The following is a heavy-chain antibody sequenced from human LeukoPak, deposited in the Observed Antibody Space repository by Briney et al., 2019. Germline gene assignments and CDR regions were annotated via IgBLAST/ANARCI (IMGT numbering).Heavy chain of an antibody. Sequence: GGSLRLSCAASGFTFSSYAMSWVRQAPGKGLEWVSAISGSGGSTYYADSVKGRFTISRDNSKNTLYLQMNSLRAEDTAVYYCARSFSYSSSWPFDYWGQGTLVTVSS. CDR2: ISGSGGST. D-gene: IGHD6-13*01. V-gene: IGHV3-23*01. J-gene: IGHJ4*02. CDR1: GFTFSSYA. CDR3: ARSFSYSSSWPFDY.